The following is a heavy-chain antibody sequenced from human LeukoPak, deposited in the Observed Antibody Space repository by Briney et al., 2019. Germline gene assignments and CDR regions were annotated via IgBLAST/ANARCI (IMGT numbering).Heavy chain of an antibody. CDR1: GYTFTSYD. CDR3: ARALPTYYYDSSGYP. Sequence: GASVKVSCTASGYTFTSYDINWVRQATGQGLEWMGWMNPNSGNTGYAQKFQGRVTMTRNTSISTAYMELSSLRSEDTAVYYCARALPTYYYDSSGYPWGQGTLVTVSS. CDR2: MNPNSGNT. D-gene: IGHD3-22*01. V-gene: IGHV1-8*01. J-gene: IGHJ4*02.